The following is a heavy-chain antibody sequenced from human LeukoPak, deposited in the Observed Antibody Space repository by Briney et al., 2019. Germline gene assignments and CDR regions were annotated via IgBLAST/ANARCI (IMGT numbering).Heavy chain of an antibody. CDR2: INPNSGGT. Sequence: GASVKVSCKASGYTFTGYYMHWVRQAPGQGLEWMGWINPNSGGTNYAQKFQGRVTMTRDTSISTAYMELSRLRSDDTAVYYCASHETGYSSGWPLDYWGQGTLVTVSS. V-gene: IGHV1-2*02. CDR3: ASHETGYSSGWPLDY. CDR1: GYTFTGYY. J-gene: IGHJ4*02. D-gene: IGHD6-19*01.